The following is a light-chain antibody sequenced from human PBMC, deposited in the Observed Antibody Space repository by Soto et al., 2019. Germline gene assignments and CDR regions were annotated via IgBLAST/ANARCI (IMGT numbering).Light chain of an antibody. Sequence: DIQMTQSPSSLSASVGDRVTIACQASQDISKYLNWYQFRPGQAPKLLIYDASNLETGVTSRFRGSGSGTHFALTITCLQPEDVATYDCQQYDNLLALTFGGGTKVQIK. V-gene: IGKV1-33*01. CDR1: QDISKY. CDR3: QQYDNLLALT. CDR2: DAS. J-gene: IGKJ4*01.